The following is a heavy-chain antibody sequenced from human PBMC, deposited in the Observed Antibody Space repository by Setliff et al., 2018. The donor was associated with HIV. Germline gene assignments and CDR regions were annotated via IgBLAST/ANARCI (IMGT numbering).Heavy chain of an antibody. J-gene: IGHJ2*01. V-gene: IGHV1-69*05. D-gene: IGHD1-1*01. Sequence: ASVKVSCKASGGTFSSYAISWVRQAPGQGLEWMGGIIPIFGTANYAQKFQGRVTITRDTSASTAYMELSSLTSQDTAVYYCARERATGKPPLLNWYFDLWGRGTLVTVS. CDR2: IIPIFGTA. CDR1: GGTFSSYA. CDR3: ARERATGKPPLLNWYFDL.